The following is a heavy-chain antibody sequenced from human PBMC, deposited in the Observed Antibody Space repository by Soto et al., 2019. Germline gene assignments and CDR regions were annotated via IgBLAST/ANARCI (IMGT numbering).Heavy chain of an antibody. CDR2: IFYSGRSGST. D-gene: IGHD2-21*02. J-gene: IGHJ5*02. CDR1: GGSISSYY. Sequence: SETLSLTCIVSGGSISSYYWSWIRQPPGKGLEWIGYIFYSGRSGSTNYNPSLKSRVIISVDTSKNQFSLKMSSVTAADTAVYYCARTALGWFDPWGQGTLVTVSS. CDR3: ARTALGWFDP. V-gene: IGHV4-59*01.